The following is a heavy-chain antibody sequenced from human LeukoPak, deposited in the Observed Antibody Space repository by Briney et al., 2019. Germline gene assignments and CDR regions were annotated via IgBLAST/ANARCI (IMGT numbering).Heavy chain of an antibody. CDR1: GGSISSYY. CDR3: ARHSHGDYAIFDY. CDR2: IYYSGST. V-gene: IGHV4-59*08. Sequence: SETLSLTCTVSGGSISSYYWSWIRQPPGKGLEWIGSIYYSGSTNYNPSLKSRVTISVDTSKNQFSLKLSSVTAADTAAYYCARHSHGDYAIFDYWGQGTLVTVSS. J-gene: IGHJ4*02. D-gene: IGHD4-17*01.